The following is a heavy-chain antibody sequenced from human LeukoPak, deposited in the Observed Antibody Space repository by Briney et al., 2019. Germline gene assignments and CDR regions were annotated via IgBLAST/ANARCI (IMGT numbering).Heavy chain of an antibody. D-gene: IGHD6-19*01. V-gene: IGHV1-8*01. J-gene: IGHJ3*02. CDR2: MNPNSGNT. CDR3: ARGRPWLREADAFDI. Sequence: ASVKVSCKASGYTFTSYDINWVRQATGQGLEWMGWMNPNSGNTGYAQKFQGRVTMTRNTSISTAYMELSSLRFEDTAVYYCARGRPWLREADAFDIWGQGTMVTVSS. CDR1: GYTFTSYD.